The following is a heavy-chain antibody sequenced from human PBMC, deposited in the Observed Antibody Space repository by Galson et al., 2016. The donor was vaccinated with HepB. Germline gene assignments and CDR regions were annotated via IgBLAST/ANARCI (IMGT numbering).Heavy chain of an antibody. CDR1: GFTFSNYG. D-gene: IGHD3-22*01. V-gene: IGHV3-30*03. Sequence: SLRLSCAASGFTFSNYGMHWLRLAPGKGLQWVTTISFYGVDQFYADPVRGAFTISRDDSRNTVYLQMNNLRVEDTAVYYCATDSSKAYYDDEYFHNWGQGTLVTVSS. J-gene: IGHJ1*01. CDR3: ATDSSKAYYDDEYFHN. CDR2: ISFYGVDQ.